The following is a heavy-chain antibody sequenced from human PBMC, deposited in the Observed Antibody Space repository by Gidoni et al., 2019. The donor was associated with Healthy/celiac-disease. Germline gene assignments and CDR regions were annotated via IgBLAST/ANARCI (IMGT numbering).Heavy chain of an antibody. CDR3: ARLPTTNAFDI. D-gene: IGHD1-7*01. CDR1: GGSISSSSYY. V-gene: IGHV4-39*01. Sequence: QLQLQESGPGLVQPSETLSLTCTVSGGSISSSSYYWGWLRQPPGKGLEWIGRIYYSGSTYYNPSLKSRVTISVDTSKNQFSLKLSSVTAADTAVYYCARLPTTNAFDIWGQGTMVTVSS. J-gene: IGHJ3*02. CDR2: IYYSGST.